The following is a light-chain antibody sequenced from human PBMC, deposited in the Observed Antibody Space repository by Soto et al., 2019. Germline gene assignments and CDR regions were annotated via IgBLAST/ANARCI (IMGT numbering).Light chain of an antibody. V-gene: IGLV1-44*01. J-gene: IGLJ3*02. Sequence: QSVLTQPPSASGTPGQRVTISCSGSSSNIESNTVTWYQQLPGTAPKLVIYSNYDRPSGVPDRFSGSTSGTSASLVIRGLQSEDEADYYCSSYTSSGTGVFGGGTKLTVL. CDR1: SSNIESNT. CDR2: SNY. CDR3: SSYTSSGTGV.